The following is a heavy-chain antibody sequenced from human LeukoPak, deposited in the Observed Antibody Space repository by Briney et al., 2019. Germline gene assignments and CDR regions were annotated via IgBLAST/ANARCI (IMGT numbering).Heavy chain of an antibody. CDR3: TAVSGSSTSLYYFDY. CDR2: IRTKTYGGTT. CDR1: GFTFGDFA. D-gene: IGHD2-2*01. Sequence: GRSLRLSCTASGFTFGDFAMSWVRQAPGKGLEWVGFIRTKTYGGTTEYAASVKGRFTISRDDSKSIAYLQMNSLKTEDIAVYYCTAVSGSSTSLYYFDYWGQGTLVTVSS. J-gene: IGHJ4*02. V-gene: IGHV3-49*04.